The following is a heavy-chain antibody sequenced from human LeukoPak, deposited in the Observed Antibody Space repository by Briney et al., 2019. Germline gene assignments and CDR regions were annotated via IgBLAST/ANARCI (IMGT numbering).Heavy chain of an antibody. J-gene: IGHJ4*02. V-gene: IGHV3-9*01. D-gene: IGHD6-13*01. CDR3: AKDRGIAAAAEYYFDY. CDR2: ISWNSGSI. Sequence: GGSLRLSCAASGFTFDDYAMHWVRQAPGKGLEWVSGISWNSGSIGYADSVKGRFTISRDNAKNSLYLQMNSLRAEDTALYYCAKDRGIAAAAEYYFDYWGQGTLVTVSS. CDR1: GFTFDDYA.